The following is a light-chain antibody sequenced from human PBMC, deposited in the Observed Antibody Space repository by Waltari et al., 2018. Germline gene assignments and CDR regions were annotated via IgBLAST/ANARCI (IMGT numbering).Light chain of an antibody. CDR2: EIS. V-gene: IGLV2-23*02. J-gene: IGLJ1*01. CDR3: CSFAGYGIYV. Sequence: QSALTQPASVSGSPGQSITISCTAVNSNVDILHLVSWYQHHPGRNPRLLIYEISQRPSGISNHFSGSKSGNTASLTISGLQPEDEADYFCCSFAGYGIYVFGSGTQVSVL. CDR1: NSNVDILHL.